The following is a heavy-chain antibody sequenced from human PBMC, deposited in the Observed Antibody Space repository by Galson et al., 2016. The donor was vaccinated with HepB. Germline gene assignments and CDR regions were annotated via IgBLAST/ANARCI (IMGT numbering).Heavy chain of an antibody. CDR3: AIWHSMYADYYSRDV. CDR1: GYRFTTNT. D-gene: IGHD2-8*01. J-gene: IGHJ6*02. V-gene: IGHV1-18*01. CDR2: VSAYNGIT. Sequence: SVKVSCKASGYRFTTNTFTWVRQAPGQGLEWMGWVSAYNGITKYAQKFQGRVTMTTDTSTSTAYMDLSSLRLDDTALYYCAIWHSMYADYYSRDVWGQGTTVIVSS.